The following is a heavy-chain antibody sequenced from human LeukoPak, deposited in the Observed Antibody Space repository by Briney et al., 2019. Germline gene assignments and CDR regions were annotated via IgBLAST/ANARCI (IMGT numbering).Heavy chain of an antibody. J-gene: IGHJ4*02. CDR1: GFTFNNYA. CDR2: IYYTGST. Sequence: LRLSCAASGFTFNNYAMHWIRQPPGKGLEWIGYIYYTGSTNYNPSLKSRVTMSVDTSKNQFSLNLKSVTPEDTAVYYCARNLIPEQLVMNFWGQGTLVTVSS. CDR3: ARNLIPEQLVMNF. D-gene: IGHD6-13*01. V-gene: IGHV4-59*01.